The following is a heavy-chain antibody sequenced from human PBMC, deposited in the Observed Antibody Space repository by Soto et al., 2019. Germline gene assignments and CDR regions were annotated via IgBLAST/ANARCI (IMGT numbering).Heavy chain of an antibody. CDR2: ISGSGDRT. V-gene: IGHV3-23*04. Sequence: VQLVESGGGLVQPGGSLRLSCAASGITISNYPMSWVRQAPGKGLDWVSGISGSGDRTYYADSAKGRFTISKDISRNSLSLQLDSLGVEDTAVYFCVKDDGGYPSTAPHWGQGTLVTVSS. CDR1: GITISNYP. D-gene: IGHD3-22*01. CDR3: VKDDGGYPSTAPH. J-gene: IGHJ4*02.